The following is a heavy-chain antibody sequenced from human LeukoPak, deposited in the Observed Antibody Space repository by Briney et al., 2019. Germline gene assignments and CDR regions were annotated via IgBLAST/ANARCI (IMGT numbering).Heavy chain of an antibody. CDR2: INTNNGDT. CDR3: ARDSNYYDSTDYLDH. Sequence: ASVKVSCKASGYTFSGYYIHWIRQAPGQGLEWMGWINTNNGDTKYAQTFHGRVTMTRDTSIRTAYMELSGLRYDDTALYYCARDSNYYDSTDYLDHWGQGSQIIVSS. CDR1: GYTFSGYY. J-gene: IGHJ4*02. V-gene: IGHV1-2*02. D-gene: IGHD3-9*01.